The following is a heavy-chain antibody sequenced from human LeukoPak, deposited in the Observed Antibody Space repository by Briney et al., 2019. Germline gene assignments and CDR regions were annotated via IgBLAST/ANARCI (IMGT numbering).Heavy chain of an antibody. D-gene: IGHD6-13*01. V-gene: IGHV4-38-2*01. CDR3: ARMGMGAFDI. CDR1: GFTFSDFY. J-gene: IGHJ3*02. Sequence: GSLRLSCAASGFTFSDFYMTWIRQAPGKGLEWIGSIYYSGSTYYNPSLKSRVTISVDTSKNQFSLKLSSVTAADTAVYYCARMGMGAFDIWGQGTMVTVSS. CDR2: IYYSGST.